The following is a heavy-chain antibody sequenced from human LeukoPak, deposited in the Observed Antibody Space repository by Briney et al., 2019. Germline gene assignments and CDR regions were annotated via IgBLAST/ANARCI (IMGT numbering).Heavy chain of an antibody. Sequence: GGSLRLSCAASGFTFSSYGMHWVRQAPGKGLEWVAVISYDGSNKYYADSVKGRFTISRDNSKSTLYLQMNSLRAEDTAVYYCASAYYYDYHSYYYYGMDVWGQGTTVTVSS. V-gene: IGHV3-30*03. CDR1: GFTFSSYG. CDR2: ISYDGSNK. CDR3: ASAYYYDYHSYYYYGMDV. J-gene: IGHJ6*02. D-gene: IGHD3-22*01.